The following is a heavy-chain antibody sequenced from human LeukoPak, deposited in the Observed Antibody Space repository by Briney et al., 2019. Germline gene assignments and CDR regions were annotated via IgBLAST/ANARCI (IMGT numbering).Heavy chain of an antibody. CDR2: IYYSGST. CDR3: ARVDSGYDRHRFDP. J-gene: IGHJ5*02. D-gene: IGHD5-12*01. V-gene: IGHV4-59*01. CDR1: GGSISSYY. Sequence: PSETLSLTCTVSGGSISSYYWSWIRQPPGKGLEWIGYIYYSGSTNYNPSLKSRVTISVDTSKNQFSLKLSSVTAADTAVYYCARVDSGYDRHRFDPWGQGTLVTVSS.